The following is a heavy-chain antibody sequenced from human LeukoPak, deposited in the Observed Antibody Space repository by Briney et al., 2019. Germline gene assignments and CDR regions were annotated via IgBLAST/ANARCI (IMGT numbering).Heavy chain of an antibody. CDR1: GFTFSSYS. V-gene: IGHV3-48*01. J-gene: IGHJ4*02. CDR2: IRSSGSTI. Sequence: GGSLRLSCAASGFTFSSYSMNWVRQAPGKGVEWVSYIRSSGSTIYYADSVKGRFTISRDNAKNSLYLQMNSLRAEDTAVYYCARGDSSWYGFDYWGQGTLVTVSS. D-gene: IGHD6-19*01. CDR3: ARGDSSWYGFDY.